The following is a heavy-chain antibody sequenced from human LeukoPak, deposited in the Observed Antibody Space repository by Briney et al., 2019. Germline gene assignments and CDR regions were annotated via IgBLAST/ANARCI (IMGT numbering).Heavy chain of an antibody. CDR2: VSGSGSPI. J-gene: IGHJ4*02. CDR3: ARVRGNSYGYVDY. Sequence: HPGGSLRLSCAASGFTFSPYSMNWVRQAPGKGLEWVSFVSGSGSPIYYADSVKGRFTISRGNARNSLYLQMNSLRAEDTAVYYCARVRGNSYGYVDYWGQGTLVTVSS. V-gene: IGHV3-48*01. D-gene: IGHD5-18*01. CDR1: GFTFSPYS.